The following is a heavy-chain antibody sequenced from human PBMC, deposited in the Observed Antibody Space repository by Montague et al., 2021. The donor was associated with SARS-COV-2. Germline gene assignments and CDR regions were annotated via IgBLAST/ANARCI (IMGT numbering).Heavy chain of an antibody. CDR3: ARALVPEEWLFGGDYYYYMDV. CDR1: GGSISSYY. V-gene: IGHV4-59*01. CDR2: IYYSGST. D-gene: IGHD3-3*01. J-gene: IGHJ6*03. Sequence: SETLSLTCTVSGGSISSYYWSWIRQPPGKGLEWIGYIYYSGSTNYNPSLKSRDTISVDTSKNQFSLKLSSVTAADTAVYYCARALVPEEWLFGGDYYYYMDVWGKGTTVTVSS.